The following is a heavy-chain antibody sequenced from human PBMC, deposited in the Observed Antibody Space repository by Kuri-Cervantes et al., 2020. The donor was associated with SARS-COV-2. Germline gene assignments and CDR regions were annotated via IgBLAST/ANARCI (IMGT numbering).Heavy chain of an antibody. Sequence: GESLKISCAASGFTFSSYWMHWVRQAPGKGLEWVSVIYSGGSTYYADSVKGRFTISRDNSKNTLYLQMNSLRAEDTAVYYCARALGNYWGQGTLVTVSS. CDR3: ARALGNY. V-gene: IGHV3-53*01. J-gene: IGHJ4*02. CDR1: GFTFSSYW. CDR2: IYSGGST.